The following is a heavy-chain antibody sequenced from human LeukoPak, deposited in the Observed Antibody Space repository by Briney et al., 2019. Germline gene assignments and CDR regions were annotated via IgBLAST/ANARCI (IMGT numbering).Heavy chain of an antibody. J-gene: IGHJ4*02. CDR2: IIPIFGTA. CDR1: GGTFSSYA. CDR3: ARAGGSFSYYDILTASPGVYFDY. D-gene: IGHD3-9*01. Sequence: SVKVSRKASGGTFSSYAISWVRQAPGQGLEWMGGIIPIFGTANYAQKFQGRVTITADESTSTAYMELSSLRSEDTAVYYCARAGGSFSYYDILTASPGVYFDYWGQGTLVTVSS. V-gene: IGHV1-69*13.